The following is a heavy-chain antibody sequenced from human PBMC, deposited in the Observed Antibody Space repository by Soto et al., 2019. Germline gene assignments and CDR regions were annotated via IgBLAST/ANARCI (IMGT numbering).Heavy chain of an antibody. CDR2: IVVGSGNT. V-gene: IGHV1-58*01. Sequence: WASVKVSCKASGFTFTSSAVQWVRQARGQRLEWIGWIVVGSGNTNYAQKFQERVTITRDMSTSTAYMELSSLRSEDTAVYYCAADPFFGNLRLVPNWFDPWGQGTLVTVSS. CDR3: AADPFFGNLRLVPNWFDP. CDR1: GFTFTSSA. J-gene: IGHJ5*02. D-gene: IGHD3-3*01.